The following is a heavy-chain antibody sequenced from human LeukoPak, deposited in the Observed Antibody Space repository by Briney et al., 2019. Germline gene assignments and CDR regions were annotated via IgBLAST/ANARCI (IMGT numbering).Heavy chain of an antibody. V-gene: IGHV3-23*01. CDR3: ARPARADAFDI. CDR1: GFTFSTFA. Sequence: GGSLRLSCAASGFTFSTFAMGWVRQAPGERPEWVSFIRAAGGTTYYADSVKGRFTISRDNSKNTLYLQMNSLRAEDTAVYYCARPARADAFDIWGQGTMVTVSS. CDR2: IRAAGGTT. J-gene: IGHJ3*02.